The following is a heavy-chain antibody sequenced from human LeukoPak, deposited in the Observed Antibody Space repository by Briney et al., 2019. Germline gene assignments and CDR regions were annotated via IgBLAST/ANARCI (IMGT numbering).Heavy chain of an antibody. Sequence: SGGSLRLSCAASGFTFSSYAMHWVRQAPGKGLEWVSAISGSGGSTYYADSVKGRFTISRDNSKNTLYLQMNSLRAEDTAVYYCAKDWGIAVAGIWGVFDYWGQGTLVTVSS. J-gene: IGHJ4*02. CDR3: AKDWGIAVAGIWGVFDY. V-gene: IGHV3-23*01. D-gene: IGHD6-19*01. CDR1: GFTFSSYA. CDR2: ISGSGGST.